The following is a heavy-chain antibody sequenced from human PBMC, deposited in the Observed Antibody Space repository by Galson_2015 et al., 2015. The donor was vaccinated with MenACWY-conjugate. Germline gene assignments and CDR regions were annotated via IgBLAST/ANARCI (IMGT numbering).Heavy chain of an antibody. CDR2: ISGSGGRT. J-gene: IGHJ6*02. D-gene: IGHD3-10*01. V-gene: IGHV3-23*01. CDR1: GFTFSSHA. CDR3: AKDHNPGSGSSLLDMVV. Sequence: SLRLSCAASGFTFSSHAMSWVRQAPGKGLEWVSAISGSGGRTYYADSVKGRFTIPRDNSKKMLYLQMNGLRAEDTAVYYCAKDHNPGSGSSLLDMVVWGPGTPVTVSS.